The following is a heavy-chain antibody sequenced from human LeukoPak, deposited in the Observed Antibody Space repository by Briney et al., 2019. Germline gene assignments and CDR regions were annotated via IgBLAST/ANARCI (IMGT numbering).Heavy chain of an antibody. CDR3: ARSSNDILTGNWFDP. J-gene: IGHJ5*02. CDR2: IYYSGST. D-gene: IGHD3-9*01. V-gene: IGHV4-61*01. Sequence: SETLSLTCTVSGYSISSGYYWSWIRQPPGKGLEWIGYIYYSGSTNYNPSLKSRVTISVDTSKNQFSLKLSSVTAADTAVYYCARSSNDILTGNWFDPWGQGTLVTVSS. CDR1: GYSISSGYY.